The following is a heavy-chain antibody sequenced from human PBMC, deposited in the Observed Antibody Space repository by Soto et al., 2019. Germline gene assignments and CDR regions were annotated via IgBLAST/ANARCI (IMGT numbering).Heavy chain of an antibody. J-gene: IGHJ3*02. D-gene: IGHD4-4*01. CDR3: ARAEMTTARGFDI. CDR1: GGAISSYY. Sequence: SETLSLTCTVSGGAISSYYWSWIRQPPGKGLEWIGDVYCRGSTNDNPSPKSRGTISVDTSKNQFSLKRSSVTAAATGLYFCARAEMTTARGFDIWDQ. V-gene: IGHV4-59*01. CDR2: VYCRGST.